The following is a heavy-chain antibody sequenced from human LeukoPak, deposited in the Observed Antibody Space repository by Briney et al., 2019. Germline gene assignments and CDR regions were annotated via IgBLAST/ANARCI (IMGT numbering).Heavy chain of an antibody. CDR1: GGSISSYY. CDR2: IYSSGST. V-gene: IGHV4-59*01. CDR3: ARDVIVGVVAANDI. D-gene: IGHD2-15*01. J-gene: IGHJ3*02. Sequence: TTSETLSLTCTVSGGSISSYYWSWIRQPPGKGLEWIGYIYSSGSTNYNPSLKSRVTISVDTSKNQFSLELCSVTAADTAVYYCARDVIVGVVAANDIWGQGTMVTVSS.